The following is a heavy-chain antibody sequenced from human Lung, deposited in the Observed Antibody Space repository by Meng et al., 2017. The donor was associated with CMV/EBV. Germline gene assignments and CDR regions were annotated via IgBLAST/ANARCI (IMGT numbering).Heavy chain of an antibody. Sequence: SXKISXAASGFTFSSYAMHWVRQAPGKGLEWVAVISYDGSNKYYADSVKGRFTISRDNSKNTLYLQMNSLRAEDTAVYYCARDRKDGDYASGAFDIWGQGTXVTVSS. D-gene: IGHD4-17*01. V-gene: IGHV3-30*04. CDR3: ARDRKDGDYASGAFDI. CDR1: GFTFSSYA. J-gene: IGHJ3*02. CDR2: ISYDGSNK.